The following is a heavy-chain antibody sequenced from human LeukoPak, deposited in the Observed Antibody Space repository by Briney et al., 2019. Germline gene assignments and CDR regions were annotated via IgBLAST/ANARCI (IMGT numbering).Heavy chain of an antibody. D-gene: IGHD3-22*01. CDR3: ARGYYYDSSGYYRYYYGMDV. V-gene: IGHV7-4-1*02. J-gene: IGHJ6*02. CDR1: GYTFTSYD. Sequence: ASVKVSCKASGYTFTSYDINWVRQATGQGLEWMGWINTNTVNPTYAQGFTGRFVFSLDTSVSTAYLQISSLKAEDTAVYYCARGYYYDSSGYYRYYYGMDVWGQGTTVTVSS. CDR2: INTNTVNP.